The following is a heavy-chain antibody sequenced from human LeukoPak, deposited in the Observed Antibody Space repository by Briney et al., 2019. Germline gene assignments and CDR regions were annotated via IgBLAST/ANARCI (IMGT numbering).Heavy chain of an antibody. J-gene: IGHJ4*02. CDR1: GFTFNTYV. V-gene: IGHV3-74*01. CDR2: IDTDGKTT. Sequence: GGSLRLSCAASGFTFNTYVMHWVRQAPGKGLVWVARIDTDGKTTTYADSVKGRFTISRDNAKNMLYMQMNSLRAEDTAVYYCVRDKDGYNFWGQGTLVSVSS. CDR3: VRDKDGYNF. D-gene: IGHD5-24*01.